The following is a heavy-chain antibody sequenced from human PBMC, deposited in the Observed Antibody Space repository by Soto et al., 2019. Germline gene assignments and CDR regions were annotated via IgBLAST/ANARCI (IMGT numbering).Heavy chain of an antibody. D-gene: IGHD2-21*01. CDR2: IVVGSGNT. Sequence: ASVKVSCKASGFTFTSSAVQWVRQARGQRLEWIGWIVVGSGNTNYSQKFQERVTITRDMSTSTAYMELSSLRSEDTAVYYCARTYCGGDCYAEYFQHWGQGTLVTVSS. V-gene: IGHV1-58*01. CDR1: GFTFTSSA. CDR3: ARTYCGGDCYAEYFQH. J-gene: IGHJ1*01.